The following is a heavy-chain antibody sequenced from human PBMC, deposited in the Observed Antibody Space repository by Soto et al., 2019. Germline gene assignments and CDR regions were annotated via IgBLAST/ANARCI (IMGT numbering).Heavy chain of an antibody. V-gene: IGHV4-59*01. CDR3: AREGSFGYYYDSRGYFDY. Sequence: PSETLSLTFTVSGGSISSYYWSWIRQPPGKGLEWIGYIYYSGSTNYNPSLKSRVTISVDTSKNQFSLKLSSVTAADTAVYYCAREGSFGYYYDSRGYFDYWGQGTLVTVS. D-gene: IGHD3-22*01. J-gene: IGHJ4*02. CDR1: GGSISSYY. CDR2: IYYSGST.